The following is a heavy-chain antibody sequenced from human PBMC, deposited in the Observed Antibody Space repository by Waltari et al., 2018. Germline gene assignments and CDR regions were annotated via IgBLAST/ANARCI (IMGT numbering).Heavy chain of an antibody. CDR2: ISHDGSNK. CDR3: AKDLLRGGPRITYYGMDV. V-gene: IGHV3-30*18. J-gene: IGHJ6*02. D-gene: IGHD5-12*01. Sequence: QVQLVESGGGVVQPGRSLRLSCAASGFTFSSYGMHWVRQAPGKGLEWVAVISHDGSNKYYADSVKGRVIISRDNSKNTLYLQMNSLRVEDTAVYYCAKDLLRGGPRITYYGMDVWGQGTTVTVSS. CDR1: GFTFSSYG.